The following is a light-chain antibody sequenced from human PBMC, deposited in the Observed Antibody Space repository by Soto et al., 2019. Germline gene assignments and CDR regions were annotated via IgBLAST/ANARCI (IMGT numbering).Light chain of an antibody. CDR3: SSYTSSSPLFV. CDR1: SSDVGGYNY. Sequence: QSVLTQPASVSGSPGQSITISCTGTSSDVGGYNYVSWYQQHPGKPPKLMIYDVSNRPSGVSNRFSGSKSGNTASLTISGLQAEDEADYYCSSYTSSSPLFVLGTGTKVTVL. V-gene: IGLV2-14*01. CDR2: DVS. J-gene: IGLJ1*01.